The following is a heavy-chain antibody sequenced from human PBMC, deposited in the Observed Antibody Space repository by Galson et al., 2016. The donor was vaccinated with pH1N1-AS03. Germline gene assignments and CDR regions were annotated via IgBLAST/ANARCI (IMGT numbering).Heavy chain of an antibody. Sequence: SVKVSCKASGHTFTRYYMHWVRRAPGQGLEWMGVIDPSGGGTTYAQKFHGRVTMTRDTSTTTAHMELSSLRSEDTAIYYCVAYGSGTQAYFDYWGQGTLVTVSS. D-gene: IGHD3-10*01. V-gene: IGHV1-46*01. CDR1: GHTFTRYY. J-gene: IGHJ4*02. CDR2: IDPSGGGT. CDR3: VAYGSGTQAYFDY.